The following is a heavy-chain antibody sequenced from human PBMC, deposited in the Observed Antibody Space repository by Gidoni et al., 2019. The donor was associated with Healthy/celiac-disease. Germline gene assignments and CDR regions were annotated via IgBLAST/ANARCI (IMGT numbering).Heavy chain of an antibody. J-gene: IGHJ3*02. CDR1: GYTFPSYY. V-gene: IGHV1-46*01. Sequence: QVQLVQSGAEAKKPGASVKIYCNASGYTFPSYYMHWVRQAPGQGLEWMGIINPSGGSTSYAQKFQGRVTMTRDTSTSTVYMELSSLRSEDTAVYYCARAENWGDAFDIWGQGTMITVSS. CDR2: INPSGGST. D-gene: IGHD7-27*01. CDR3: ARAENWGDAFDI.